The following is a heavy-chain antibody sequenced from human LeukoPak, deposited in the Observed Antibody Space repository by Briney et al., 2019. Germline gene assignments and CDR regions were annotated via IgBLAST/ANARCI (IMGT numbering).Heavy chain of an antibody. J-gene: IGHJ4*02. D-gene: IGHD2/OR15-2a*01. CDR1: GFTISSNY. V-gene: IGHV3-66*01. CDR2: IYSGGST. CDR3: ARGPFTFYYFDY. Sequence: GGSLRLSCAASGFTISSNYMSWVRQAPGKGLEWVSVIYSGGSTYYTDSVKGRFTISRDKSKNTLYLQMNSLRAEDTAVYYCARGPFTFYYFDYWGQGPLVTAS.